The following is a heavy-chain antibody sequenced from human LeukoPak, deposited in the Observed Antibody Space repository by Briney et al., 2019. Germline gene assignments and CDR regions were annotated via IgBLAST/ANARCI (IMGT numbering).Heavy chain of an antibody. D-gene: IGHD5-12*01. CDR3: ARHGNIVATIKDY. J-gene: IGHJ4*02. CDR2: IYYSGST. CDR1: GGSISSSSYY. V-gene: IGHV4-39*01. Sequence: SETLSLTCTVSGGSISSSSYYWGWIRQPPGKGLEWIVSIYYSGSTYYSPSLKSRVTISVDTSKNQFSLKLSSVTAADTAVYYCARHGNIVATIKDYWGQGTLVTVSS.